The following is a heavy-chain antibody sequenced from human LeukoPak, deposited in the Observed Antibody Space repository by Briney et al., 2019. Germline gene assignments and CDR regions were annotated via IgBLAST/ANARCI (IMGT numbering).Heavy chain of an antibody. Sequence: GGSLRLSCAASGLSINNYDMSWVRQAPAKGLEWVSAITGIGGSTYYADSVKGRFTISRDTSKNTLYLQMNSLRAEDTALYYCAKVSWNPAGGHFWGQGTLVTVSP. D-gene: IGHD2-21*01. J-gene: IGHJ4*02. CDR3: AKVSWNPAGGHF. CDR2: ITGIGGST. CDR1: GLSINNYD. V-gene: IGHV3-23*01.